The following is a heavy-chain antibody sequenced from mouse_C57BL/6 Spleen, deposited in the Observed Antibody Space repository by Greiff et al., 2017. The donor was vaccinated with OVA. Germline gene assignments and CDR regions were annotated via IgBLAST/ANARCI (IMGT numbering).Heavy chain of an antibody. Sequence: VQLVESGPGLVQPSQSLSITCTVSGFSLTSFGVHWVRQSPGKGLEWLGVIWRGGSTDYNAAFMSRLSITKDNSKSQVFFKMNSLQADDTAIYYCAKESYYGSSPYWYFDVWGTGTTVTVSS. CDR3: AKESYYGSSPYWYFDV. J-gene: IGHJ1*03. V-gene: IGHV2-5*01. CDR2: IWRGGST. CDR1: GFSLTSFG. D-gene: IGHD1-1*01.